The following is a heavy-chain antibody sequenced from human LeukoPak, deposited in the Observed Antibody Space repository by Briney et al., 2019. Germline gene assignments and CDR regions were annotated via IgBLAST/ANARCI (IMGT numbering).Heavy chain of an antibody. CDR1: RGSISDYY. D-gene: IGHD3-3*02. J-gene: IGHJ4*02. V-gene: IGHV4-59*08. CDR2: ISNSGST. CDR3: ARAQRAVALYYFDY. Sequence: PSETLSLTCTVSRGSISDYYWSWIRQPPGKGLEWIGYISNSGSTNHNPSLKSRVTISVETSKNKFSLKLSSVTAAYTAVYYCARAQRAVALYYFDYWGQGTLVTVSS.